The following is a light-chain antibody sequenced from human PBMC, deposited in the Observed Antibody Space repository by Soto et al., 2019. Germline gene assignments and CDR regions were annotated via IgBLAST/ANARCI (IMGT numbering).Light chain of an antibody. CDR3: QQYGNSPRT. J-gene: IGKJ1*01. CDR2: AAS. Sequence: EAVLTQSPGTLSLSPGERAILSCRDSLSVSTSYLAWYQQKPGQAPRLLIYAASSRATGIPDRFSGSGSGTDFTLTISRLEPEDFAVYYCQQYGNSPRTFGQGTKVDIK. V-gene: IGKV3-20*01. CDR1: LSVSTSY.